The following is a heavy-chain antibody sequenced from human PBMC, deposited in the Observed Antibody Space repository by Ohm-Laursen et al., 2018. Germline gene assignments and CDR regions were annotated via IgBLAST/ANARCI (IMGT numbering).Heavy chain of an antibody. CDR2: IFYTGST. J-gene: IGHJ4*02. CDR1: GGSISSYY. CDR3: AGGWLRSDY. Sequence: GTLSLTCTVSGGSISSYYWSWIRQPPGKGLEWIAYIFYTGSTSYNPSLKSRVTISLDTSKNQFSLRLSSVTSADSAVCYCAGGWLRSDYWGQGTLVTVSS. D-gene: IGHD5-12*01. V-gene: IGHV4-59*01.